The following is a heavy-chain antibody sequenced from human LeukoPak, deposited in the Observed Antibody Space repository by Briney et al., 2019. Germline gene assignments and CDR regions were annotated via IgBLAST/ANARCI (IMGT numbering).Heavy chain of an antibody. CDR1: GYTFTSYY. Sequence: GASVKVSCKASGYTFTSYYMHWVRQAPGQGLEWMGIINPSGGRTSYAQKFQGRVTMTRDTSTSTVYMELSSLRSEDTAVYYCARLYNWNDRTQGYFDYWGQGTLVTVSS. J-gene: IGHJ4*02. D-gene: IGHD1-20*01. V-gene: IGHV1-46*01. CDR2: INPSGGRT. CDR3: ARLYNWNDRTQGYFDY.